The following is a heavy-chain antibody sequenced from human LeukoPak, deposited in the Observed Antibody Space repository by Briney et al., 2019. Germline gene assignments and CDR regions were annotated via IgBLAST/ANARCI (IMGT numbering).Heavy chain of an antibody. D-gene: IGHD4-17*01. Sequence: PGGSLRLSCAASGFTFRTYAMSWVRQAPGKGLEWVSGISDSGDGTYYAESVKGRFTISRDNSKNTLYLQMSSLRGEDTAVYYCAKRRTTVITMDYFDYWGQGTLVTVSS. CDR1: GFTFRTYA. J-gene: IGHJ4*02. CDR2: ISDSGDGT. CDR3: AKRRTTVITMDYFDY. V-gene: IGHV3-23*01.